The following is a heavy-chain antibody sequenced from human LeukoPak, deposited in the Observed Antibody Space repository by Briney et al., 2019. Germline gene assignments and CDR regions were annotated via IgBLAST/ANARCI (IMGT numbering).Heavy chain of an antibody. CDR3: ARELRGGRGYCTNGVCLFDY. V-gene: IGHV4-4*07. CDR2: IYTSGST. J-gene: IGHJ4*02. Sequence: KASETLSLTCTVSGGSISSYYWSWIRQPAGKGLEWIGRIYTSGSTNYNPSLKSRVTMSVDTSKNQFSLKLSSVTAADTAVYYCARELRGGRGYCTNGVCLFDYWGQGTLVTVSS. D-gene: IGHD2-8*01. CDR1: GGSISSYY.